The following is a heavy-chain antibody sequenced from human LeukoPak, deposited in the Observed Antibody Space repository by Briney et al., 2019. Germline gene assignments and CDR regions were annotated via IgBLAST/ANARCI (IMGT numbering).Heavy chain of an antibody. D-gene: IGHD3-22*01. Sequence: PSETLSLTCAVYGGSFSGYYWSWIRQPPGKGLEWIGEINHSGSTKYNPSLESRVTISVDTSKNQFSLKLSSVTAADTAVYYCARGHYDSRLNQMDDAFDIWGQGTMVTVSS. CDR3: ARGHYDSRLNQMDDAFDI. J-gene: IGHJ3*02. CDR1: GGSFSGYY. CDR2: INHSGST. V-gene: IGHV4-34*01.